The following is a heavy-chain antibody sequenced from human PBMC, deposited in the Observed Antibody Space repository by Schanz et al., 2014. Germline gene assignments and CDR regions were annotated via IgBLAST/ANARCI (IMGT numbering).Heavy chain of an antibody. CDR2: ISGGGGTT. J-gene: IGHJ6*02. CDR1: GFNFSDYA. V-gene: IGHV3-23*01. CDR3: AKDGPGGSGSYSADGGMDV. Sequence: EVHLLESGGGLVPPGGSLRLSCAASGFNFSDYAMCWVRQAPGKGLEWVSAISGGGGTTYYTDSVKGRFTISRDNSKSTLYLQMNSRRAEDTAVYYCAKDGPGGSGSYSADGGMDVCGQGTTVTVSS. D-gene: IGHD3-10*01.